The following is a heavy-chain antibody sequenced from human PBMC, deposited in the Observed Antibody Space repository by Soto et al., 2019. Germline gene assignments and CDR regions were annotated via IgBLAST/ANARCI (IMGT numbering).Heavy chain of an antibody. CDR1: GFTFSNYW. Sequence: GGSLRLSCTASGFTFSNYWMHWVRQAPGKGLVWVSRINSDGSSTNYADSVKGRFTISRDNARNTLYLQMNSLRAEDTAVYYCAREGFPLGYCTGGSCYSRFDPWGQGTLVTVSS. CDR2: INSDGSST. V-gene: IGHV3-74*01. D-gene: IGHD2-15*01. J-gene: IGHJ5*02. CDR3: AREGFPLGYCTGGSCYSRFDP.